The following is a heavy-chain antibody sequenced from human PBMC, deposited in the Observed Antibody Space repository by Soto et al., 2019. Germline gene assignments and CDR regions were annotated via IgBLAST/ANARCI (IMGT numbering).Heavy chain of an antibody. D-gene: IGHD3-3*01. CDR3: AREQYYDFWSGYTYYYYYYMDV. CDR2: IWYDGSNK. J-gene: IGHJ6*03. Sequence: GGSLRLSCAASGFTFSSYGMHWVRQAPGKGLEWVAVIWYDGSNKYYADSVKGRFTISRDNSKNTLYLQMNSLRAEDTAVYYCAREQYYDFWSGYTYYYYYYMDVWGKGTTVTVSS. CDR1: GFTFSSYG. V-gene: IGHV3-33*01.